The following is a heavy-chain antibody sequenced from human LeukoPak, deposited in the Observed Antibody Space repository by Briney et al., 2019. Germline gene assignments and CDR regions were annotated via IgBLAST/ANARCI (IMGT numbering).Heavy chain of an antibody. CDR3: AREKLYSSGWDGDY. CDR1: GFPFSSYE. D-gene: IGHD6-19*01. V-gene: IGHV3-48*03. J-gene: IGHJ4*02. Sequence: GGSLRLSCAASGFPFSSYEMNWVRQAPGKGLEWVSYISSSGSNIYYVDSVKGRFTISRDNAKNSLYLQMNSLRAEDTAVYYCAREKLYSSGWDGDYWGQGTLVTVSP. CDR2: ISSSGSNI.